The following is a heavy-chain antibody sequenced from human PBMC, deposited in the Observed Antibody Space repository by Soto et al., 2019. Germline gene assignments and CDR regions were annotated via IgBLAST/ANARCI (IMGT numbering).Heavy chain of an antibody. V-gene: IGHV4-31*03. CDR3: ARKQAGYFYGIDY. CDR2: IYGSGST. Sequence: SETVSLTCTVSGGSITSYGYYWRWNRQHPGEGLEWLGYIYGSGSTFYNPSLKSRITLSVDTSKSRFSLKLTSVTVADTAVYFCARKQAGYFYGIDYWGQGTLVTVSS. D-gene: IGHD3-10*01. J-gene: IGHJ4*02. CDR1: GGSITSYGYY.